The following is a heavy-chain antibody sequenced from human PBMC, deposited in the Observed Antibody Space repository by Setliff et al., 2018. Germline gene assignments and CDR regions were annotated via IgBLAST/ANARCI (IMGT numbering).Heavy chain of an antibody. CDR1: GFTSSMYG. J-gene: IGHJ4*02. Sequence: GGSLRLSCAASGFTSSMYGVHWVRQAPGKGLEWVAYIRHDGSNENYADSVKGRFTIARDNAKNSVYLHMDSLRPEDTAVDYCATPAFSSIDYWGQGTLVAVSS. D-gene: IGHD3-3*02. CDR2: IRHDGSNE. V-gene: IGHV3-30*02. CDR3: ATPAFSSIDY.